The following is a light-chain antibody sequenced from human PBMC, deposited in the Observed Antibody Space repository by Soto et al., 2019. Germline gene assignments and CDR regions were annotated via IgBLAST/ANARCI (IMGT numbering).Light chain of an antibody. J-gene: IGLJ1*01. CDR3: AAWDGTLTDYV. CDR2: SNS. CDR1: SSNIGSST. Sequence: QSALTQPPSASGTPGQRVTISCSGSSSNIGSSTVNWYQQLPGTAPKSLIYSNSQRPSGVPDRFSGSMSGTSASLAISGLQTEDEADYYCAAWDGTLTDYVFGTGTRSPS. V-gene: IGLV1-44*01.